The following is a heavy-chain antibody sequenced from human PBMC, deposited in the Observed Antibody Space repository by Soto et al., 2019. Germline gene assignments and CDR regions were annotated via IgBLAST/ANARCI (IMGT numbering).Heavy chain of an antibody. Sequence: GGSLRLSCAASGFTFSSYGMHWVRQAPGKGLEWVAVISYDGSNKYYADSVRGRFTISRDNSKNTLYLQMNSLRAEDTAVYYCAKSLNAYYYYYMDVWGKGTTVTVSS. CDR1: GFTFSSYG. CDR2: ISYDGSNK. V-gene: IGHV3-30*18. CDR3: AKSLNAYYYYYMDV. D-gene: IGHD2-8*01. J-gene: IGHJ6*03.